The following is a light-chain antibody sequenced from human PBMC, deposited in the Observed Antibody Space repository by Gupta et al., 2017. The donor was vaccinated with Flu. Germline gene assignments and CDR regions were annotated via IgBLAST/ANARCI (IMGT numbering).Light chain of an antibody. V-gene: IGLV2-8*01. CDR2: EVT. CDR3: SSYAGSNNAYV. CDR1: SSDVGGYNY. J-gene: IGLJ1*01. Sequence: QSALTQPPSASGSPGQSVTISCTGTSSDVGGYNYVSWYQQHPGKALKLMIYEVTKRPSGVPDRFSGSKSGNTASLTVSGLQAEDEADYYCSSYAGSNNAYVFGTGTNVTVL.